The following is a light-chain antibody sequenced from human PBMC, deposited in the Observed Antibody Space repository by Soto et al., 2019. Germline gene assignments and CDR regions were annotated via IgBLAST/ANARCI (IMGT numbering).Light chain of an antibody. J-gene: IGKJ1*01. CDR2: TTS. V-gene: IGKV1-39*01. CDR3: QQSYSVPRT. Sequence: DIKMTQSPSALSASVGDRVTITCRASESVSIYLYWYQQKPGKAPKLLIYTTSSLQSGVPSRFSASGSGTDFTLTISSLQPEEFATYDCQQSYSVPRTFGQGPPVAIK. CDR1: ESVSIY.